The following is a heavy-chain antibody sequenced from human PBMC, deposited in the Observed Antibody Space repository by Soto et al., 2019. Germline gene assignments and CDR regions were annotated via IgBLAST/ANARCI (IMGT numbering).Heavy chain of an antibody. CDR1: GDSLSYYW. V-gene: IGHV5-51*01. CDR2: IYPGDSDT. Sequence: GESLKISCKVSGDSLSYYWIGWVRQMPGKGLEWMGIIYPGDSDTRYSPSFQGQVTISADKSISTAYLQWSSLKASDTAMYFCATLRDPFTWFDPWGQGTLVTVSS. J-gene: IGHJ5*02. CDR3: ATLRDPFTWFDP.